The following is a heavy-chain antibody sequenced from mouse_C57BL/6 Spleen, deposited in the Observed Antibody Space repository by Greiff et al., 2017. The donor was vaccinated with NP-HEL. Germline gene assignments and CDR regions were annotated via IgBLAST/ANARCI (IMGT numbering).Heavy chain of an antibody. Sequence: EVKLMESGGGLVKPGGSLKLSCAASGFTFSSYAMSWVRQTPEKRLDWVATISDGGSLTYYLDNVKGRFTISRDNAKNNLYLQMSHLKSEDTAMYYCARDYYGSSSYFDYWGQGTTLTVSS. V-gene: IGHV5-4*03. D-gene: IGHD1-1*01. CDR1: GFTFSSYA. CDR2: ISDGGSLT. CDR3: ARDYYGSSSYFDY. J-gene: IGHJ2*01.